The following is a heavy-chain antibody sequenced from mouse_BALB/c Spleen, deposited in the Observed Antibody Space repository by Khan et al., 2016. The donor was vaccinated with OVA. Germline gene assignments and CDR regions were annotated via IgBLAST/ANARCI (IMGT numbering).Heavy chain of an antibody. D-gene: IGHD1-1*01. CDR1: GYTFTSYW. V-gene: IGHV1S41*01. J-gene: IGHJ4*01. CDR3: ARENYYGRNCYAMDY. CDR2: IGPGSSNA. Sequence: DLVKPGASVKLSCKASGYTFTSYWINWIKQRPGQGLEWIGRIGPGSSNAYYNDMFKDQAKLTVDTSSNTAHIQLSSLSSEDSAVYFCARENYYGRNCYAMDYWGQGTSVTVSA.